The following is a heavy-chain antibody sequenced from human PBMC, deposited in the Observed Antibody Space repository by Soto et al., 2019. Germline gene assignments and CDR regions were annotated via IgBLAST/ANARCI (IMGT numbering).Heavy chain of an antibody. D-gene: IGHD2-15*01. J-gene: IGHJ4*02. CDR3: ATAQDIVVVVAANPFDY. CDR1: GGSISSSSYY. V-gene: IGHV4-39*01. Sequence: QLQLQESGPGLVKPSETLSLTCTVSGGSISSSSYYWGWIRQPPGKGLEWIGSIYYSGSTYYNPSLKSRVTISVDTSKNQFSLKLSSVTAADTAVYYCATAQDIVVVVAANPFDYWGQGTLVTVSS. CDR2: IYYSGST.